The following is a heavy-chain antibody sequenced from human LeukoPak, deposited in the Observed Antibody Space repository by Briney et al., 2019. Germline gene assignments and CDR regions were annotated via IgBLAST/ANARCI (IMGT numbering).Heavy chain of an antibody. Sequence: PGRSLRLSCVVSGFSFSSYDMNWVRQAPGKGLEWVAVTSSDGSTKYYAESVKGRFTISRDNSKNTLYLQMNSLRAEDTAVYYCAKAAAAAKYFQHWGQGTLVTVSS. J-gene: IGHJ1*01. CDR3: AKAAAAAKYFQH. D-gene: IGHD6-13*01. CDR1: GFSFSSYD. V-gene: IGHV3-30*18. CDR2: TSSDGSTK.